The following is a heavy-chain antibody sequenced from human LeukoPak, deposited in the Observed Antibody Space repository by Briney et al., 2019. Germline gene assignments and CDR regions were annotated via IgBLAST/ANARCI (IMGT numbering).Heavy chain of an antibody. V-gene: IGHV1-2*02. Sequence: GASVKVSCKASGYTFTGYYMHWVRQAPGQGLEWMGWINPNSGGTNYAQKFQGRVTVTRDTSISTAHMELSRPRSDDTAVYYCARCKYSYYDFWSGEPPPLDYWGQGTLVTVSS. J-gene: IGHJ4*02. D-gene: IGHD3-3*01. CDR1: GYTFTGYY. CDR2: INPNSGGT. CDR3: ARCKYSYYDFWSGEPPPLDY.